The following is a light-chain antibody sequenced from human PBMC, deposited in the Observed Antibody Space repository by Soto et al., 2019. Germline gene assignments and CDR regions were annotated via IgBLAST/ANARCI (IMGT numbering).Light chain of an antibody. Sequence: QSMVTQPPSASGALGQRVTISCTGSSSNIGAGYDVHWYQQFPGRAPRLLIFGNNNRPSGVPDRFSGSKSGTSASLDISGLQADDEADYYCQSFDTRLNSVVFGGRTKLTVL. CDR2: GNN. V-gene: IGLV1-40*01. CDR3: QSFDTRLNSVV. CDR1: SSNIGAGYD. J-gene: IGLJ2*01.